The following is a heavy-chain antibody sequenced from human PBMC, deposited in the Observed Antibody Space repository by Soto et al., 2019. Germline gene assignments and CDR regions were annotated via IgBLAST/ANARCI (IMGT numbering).Heavy chain of an antibody. CDR2: ISYDGTNK. V-gene: IGHV3-30-3*01. Sequence: GGSLRLSCAAAGFTFSSYAMHWVRQAPGKGLEWVTVISYDGTNKYYGDSVKGRFTISRDNSKNTLYLQMNSLRPDDTAVFYCARDAPYYDTLSGYSYYYYGMDVWGQGT. D-gene: IGHD3-9*01. CDR3: ARDAPYYDTLSGYSYYYYGMDV. J-gene: IGHJ6*02. CDR1: GFTFSSYA.